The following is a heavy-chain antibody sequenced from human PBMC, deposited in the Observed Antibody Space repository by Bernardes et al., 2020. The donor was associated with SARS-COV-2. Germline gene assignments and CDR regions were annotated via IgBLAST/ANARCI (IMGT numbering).Heavy chain of an antibody. CDR2: SSSSGSKI. V-gene: IGHV3-48*03. Sequence: GRSLRRSCEASGFTFITYEMNWVRQAPGKGLEWISYSSSSGSKINYADSVKGRFTISRDNAKNLVYLEMNSLRAEDTAVYYCARDPTRAFGMDVWGQGTAVTVS. J-gene: IGHJ6*02. CDR1: GFTFITYE. CDR3: ARDPTRAFGMDV.